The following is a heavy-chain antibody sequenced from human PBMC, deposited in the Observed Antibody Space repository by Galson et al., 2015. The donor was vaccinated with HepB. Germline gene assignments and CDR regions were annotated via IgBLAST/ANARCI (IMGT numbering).Heavy chain of an antibody. V-gene: IGHV3-23*01. J-gene: IGHJ3*02. Sequence: LRLSCAASGFTFSSYAMSWVRQAPGKGLEWVSAISGSGGSTYYADSVKGRFTISRDNSKNTLYLQMNSLRAEDTAVYYCAKAIGEWSYYDYIWGSYRYTLDAFDIWGQGTMVTVSS. CDR3: AKAIGEWSYYDYIWGSYRYTLDAFDI. CDR1: GFTFSSYA. D-gene: IGHD3-16*02. CDR2: ISGSGGST.